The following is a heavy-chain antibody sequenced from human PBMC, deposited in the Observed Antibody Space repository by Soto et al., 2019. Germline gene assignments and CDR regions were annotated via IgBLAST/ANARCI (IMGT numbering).Heavy chain of an antibody. CDR1: GFTFDDYG. V-gene: IGHV3-20*01. CDR2: INWNGGST. J-gene: IGHJ3*02. CDR3: ARSTDRKDAFDI. Sequence: PGGSLRLSCAASGFTFDDYGMSWVRQAPGKGLEWVSGINWNGGSTGYADSVKGRFTISRDNAKNSLYLQMNSLRAEDTALYHCARSTDRKDAFDIWGQGTMVTVSS.